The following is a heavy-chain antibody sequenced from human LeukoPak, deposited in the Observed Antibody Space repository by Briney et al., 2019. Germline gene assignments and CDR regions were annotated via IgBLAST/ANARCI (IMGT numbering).Heavy chain of an antibody. CDR2: IYYSGST. CDR1: GGSISSGGYY. Sequence: TSQTLSLTCTVSGGSISSGGYYWSWIRQHPGKGLEWIGYIYYSGSTYYNPSLKSRVTISVDTSKNQFSLKLSSVTAADTAVYYCARDLWLGELSYFDYWGQGTLVTVSS. J-gene: IGHJ4*02. D-gene: IGHD5-24*01. CDR3: ARDLWLGELSYFDY. V-gene: IGHV4-31*03.